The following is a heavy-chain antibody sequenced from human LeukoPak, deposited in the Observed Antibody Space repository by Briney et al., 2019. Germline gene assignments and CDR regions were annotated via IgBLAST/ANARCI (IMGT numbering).Heavy chain of an antibody. D-gene: IGHD3-10*01. CDR1: GGSISSGGYS. V-gene: IGHV4-30-2*01. CDR2: IYHSGST. Sequence: SETLSLTCAVSGGSISSGGYSWSWIRQPPGKGLEWIGYIYHSGSTYYNPSLKSRVTISVDRSKNQFSLKLSSVTAADTAVYYCASSITMVRGDYYFDYWGQGTLVTVSS. CDR3: ASSITMVRGDYYFDY. J-gene: IGHJ4*02.